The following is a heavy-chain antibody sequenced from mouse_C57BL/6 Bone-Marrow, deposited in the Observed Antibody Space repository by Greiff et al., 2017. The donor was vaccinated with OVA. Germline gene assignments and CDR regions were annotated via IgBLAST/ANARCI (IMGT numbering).Heavy chain of an antibody. CDR1: GFSLTSYG. Sequence: QVQLQQSGPGLVQPSQSLSITCTVSGFSLTSYGVHWVRQSPGKGLEWLGVIWSGGSTDYNAAFISRLSISKDNSKSQVFFKMNSLRADDTAIYYGARNPSITTVTPGAMDYWGQGTSVTVSS. J-gene: IGHJ4*01. CDR2: IWSGGST. V-gene: IGHV2-2*01. CDR3: ARNPSITTVTPGAMDY. D-gene: IGHD1-1*01.